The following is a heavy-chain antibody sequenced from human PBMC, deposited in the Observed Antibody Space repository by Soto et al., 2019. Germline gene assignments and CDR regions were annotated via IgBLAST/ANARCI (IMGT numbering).Heavy chain of an antibody. CDR2: IYSGGST. CDR3: ARDDSSSLYYFDY. Sequence: EVQLVESGGGLAQPGGSLRLSWAASEFTVSSNYMSWVRQAPGKGLERVSVIYSGGSTYYADSVMGRFTISRDNSKNTLYLQMNSLRAEDTAVYYCARDDSSSLYYFDYWGQGTLVTVSS. D-gene: IGHD6-13*01. CDR1: EFTVSSNY. V-gene: IGHV3-66*01. J-gene: IGHJ4*02.